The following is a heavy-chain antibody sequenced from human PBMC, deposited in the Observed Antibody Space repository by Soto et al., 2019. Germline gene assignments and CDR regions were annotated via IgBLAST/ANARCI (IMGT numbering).Heavy chain of an antibody. D-gene: IGHD4-17*01. J-gene: IGHJ1*01. CDR2: IYYSGTT. V-gene: IGHV4-31*03. Sequence: PSETLSLTCTVSGGPISSDSYYWSWIRHHPGKGLEWIGYIYYSGTTYDNPSLRSRVTISVDTSKNQFSLKLSSVTAADTAVYYCAYSLRCIVPRGIWDLWGQRTLVTGSS. CDR1: GGPISSDSYY. CDR3: AYSLRCIVPRGIWDL.